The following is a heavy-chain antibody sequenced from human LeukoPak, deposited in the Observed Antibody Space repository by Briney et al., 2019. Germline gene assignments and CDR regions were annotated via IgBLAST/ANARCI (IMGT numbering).Heavy chain of an antibody. J-gene: IGHJ6*03. CDR3: ARDLRDSSSWYWYYYYMDV. CDR1: GFTFSSYS. V-gene: IGHV3-21*01. D-gene: IGHD6-13*01. Sequence: NPGGSQRLSCAASGFTFSSYSMNWVRQAPGKGLEWVSSISSSSSYIYYADSVKGRFTTSRDNAKNSLYLQMNSLRAEDTAVYYCARDLRDSSSWYWYYYYMDVWGKGTTVTVSS. CDR2: ISSSSSYI.